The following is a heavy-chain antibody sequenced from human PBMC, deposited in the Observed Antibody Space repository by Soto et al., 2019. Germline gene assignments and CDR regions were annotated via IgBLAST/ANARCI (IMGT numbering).Heavy chain of an antibody. D-gene: IGHD2-15*01. J-gene: IGHJ4*02. CDR3: GRLAEAATGHTDFDF. V-gene: IGHV4-39*02. CDR2: IHSSGGT. Sequence: QLQLQETGPGLVKPSETLSLTCTVSGASIKSRNYFWGWIRQPPGKGLEFVGSIHSSGGTYYNPSIKSRVTVSVDLSNSHFSLLLKSLTATDTAVYYCGRLAEAATGHTDFDFWGQGTLVTVSS. CDR1: GASIKSRNYF.